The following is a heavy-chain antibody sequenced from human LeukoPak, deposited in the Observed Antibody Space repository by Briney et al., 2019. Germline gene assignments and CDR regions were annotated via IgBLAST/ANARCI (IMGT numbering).Heavy chain of an antibody. CDR3: ARDTELSSSFAFDT. J-gene: IGHJ3*02. V-gene: IGHV3-7*01. CDR1: GFTFSSYW. D-gene: IGHD6-13*01. Sequence: GGSLRLSCAASGFTFSSYWMNWVRQAPGKGLEWVASISLDGSERYYVGSVKGRFTISRDNAKKSLYLRMNSLRAEDTAVYYCARDTELSSSFAFDTWGQGTLVTVSS. CDR2: ISLDGSER.